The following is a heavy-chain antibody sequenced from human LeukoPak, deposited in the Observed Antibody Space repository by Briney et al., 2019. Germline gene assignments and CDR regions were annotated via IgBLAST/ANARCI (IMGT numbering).Heavy chain of an antibody. V-gene: IGHV1-2*02. D-gene: IGHD1-14*01. CDR1: GYTFTGYY. Sequence: ASVKVSCKASGYTFTGYYMHWVRHRPGQGLERMGWINLNSGGTNYAKKFQGRVTMTRDTSISTAYMELSRLRSDATAVYYCARGTGGAFDIWGQGTMVTVSS. J-gene: IGHJ3*02. CDR3: ARGTGGAFDI. CDR2: INLNSGGT.